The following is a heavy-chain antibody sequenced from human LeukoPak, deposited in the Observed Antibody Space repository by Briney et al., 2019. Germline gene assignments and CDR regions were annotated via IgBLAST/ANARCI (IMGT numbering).Heavy chain of an antibody. CDR2: INHSGST. J-gene: IGHJ6*03. CDR3: ARFYGRYYYYMDV. V-gene: IGHV4-39*07. CDR1: GGSISSGDYY. Sequence: SETLSLTCTVSGGSISSGDYYWSWIRQPPGKGLEWIGEINHSGSTNYNPSLKSRVTISVDTSKNQFSLKLSSVTAADTAVYYCARFYGRYYYYMDVWGKGTTVTVSS. D-gene: IGHD4-17*01.